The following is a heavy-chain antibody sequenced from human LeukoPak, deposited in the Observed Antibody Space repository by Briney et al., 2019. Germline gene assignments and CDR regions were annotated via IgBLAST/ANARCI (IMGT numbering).Heavy chain of an antibody. D-gene: IGHD3-22*01. J-gene: IGHJ1*01. CDR2: IYPGDSDT. Sequence: PGESLKISCKGSGYSFTSYWIGWVRQMPGKSLEWMGIIYPGDSDTRYSPSFQGQVTISADKSISTAYLQWSSLKASDTAMYYCARHAFDSSGYYQKYFQHWGQGTLVTVSS. CDR1: GYSFTSYW. V-gene: IGHV5-51*01. CDR3: ARHAFDSSGYYQKYFQH.